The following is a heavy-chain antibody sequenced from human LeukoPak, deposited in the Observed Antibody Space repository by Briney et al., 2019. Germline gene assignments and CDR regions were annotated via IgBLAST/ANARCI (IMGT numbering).Heavy chain of an antibody. D-gene: IGHD1-14*01. CDR2: IKQDGSEK. CDR3: ARDGRAWYY. J-gene: IGHJ4*02. CDR1: GFTFSSYW. V-gene: IGHV3-7*01. Sequence: GGSLRLSCAASGFTFSSYWMSWVRQAPGKGLEWVANIKQDGSEKYYADSVKGRFTVSRDNAKDSLYLQMNSLRAEDTAVYYCARDGRAWYYWGQGTLVTVSS.